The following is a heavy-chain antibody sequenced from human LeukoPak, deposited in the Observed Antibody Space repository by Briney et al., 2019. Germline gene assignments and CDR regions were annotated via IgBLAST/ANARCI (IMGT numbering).Heavy chain of an antibody. V-gene: IGHV4-39*01. CDR2: IYYSGST. CDR1: GGSISSSSYY. J-gene: IGHJ4*02. D-gene: IGHD2-2*01. CDR3: ASLYCSSTSCPPN. Sequence: SETLSLTCTVSGGSISSSSYYWGWIRQPPGKGLEWIGSIYYSGSTYYNPSLKSRVTMSVDTSKNQFSLKLSSVTAADTAVYYCASLYCSSTSCPPNWGQGTLVTVSS.